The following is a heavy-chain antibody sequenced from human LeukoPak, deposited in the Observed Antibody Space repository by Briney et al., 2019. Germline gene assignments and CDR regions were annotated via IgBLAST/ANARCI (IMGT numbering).Heavy chain of an antibody. V-gene: IGHV1-8*01. D-gene: IGHD2-15*01. J-gene: IGHJ5*02. Sequence: GASVKVSCKASGYTFTSYDINWVRQATGQGLEWMGWMNPNSGNTGYAQKFQGRVTMTRNTSISTVYMELSSLRSEDTAVYYCAVKLGYCSGGSCTGRFDPWGQGTLVTVSS. CDR3: AVKLGYCSGGSCTGRFDP. CDR2: MNPNSGNT. CDR1: GYTFTSYD.